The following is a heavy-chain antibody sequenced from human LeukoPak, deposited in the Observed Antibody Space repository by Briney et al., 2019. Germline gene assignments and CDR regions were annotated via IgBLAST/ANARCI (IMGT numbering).Heavy chain of an antibody. J-gene: IGHJ4*02. CDR1: GYTFTDYN. Sequence: GASVKVSCKASGYTFTDYNVYWVRQAPGQGPEWMGWIQPKSGGTIYAQRFQGRVNMTRDRYIRTAYMELSSLRYDDTAVYYCARRYCSGGSCIPDYWGQGTLVTVSS. V-gene: IGHV1-2*02. CDR3: ARRYCSGGSCIPDY. CDR2: IQPKSGGT. D-gene: IGHD2-15*01.